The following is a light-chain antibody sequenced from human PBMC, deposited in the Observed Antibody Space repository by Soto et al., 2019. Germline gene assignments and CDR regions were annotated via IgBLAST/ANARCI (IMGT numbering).Light chain of an antibody. CDR2: DAS. CDR1: QSVSSY. V-gene: IGKV3-11*01. Sequence: EIVLTQSPATLSLSPGERATLSCRASQSVSSYLVWYQQRPGQAPRLLIYDASNRATGIPARFSGSGSGTDFTLTISSLEPEDFAVYFCQQGYNWPAITFGQGTRLEIK. CDR3: QQGYNWPAIT. J-gene: IGKJ5*01.